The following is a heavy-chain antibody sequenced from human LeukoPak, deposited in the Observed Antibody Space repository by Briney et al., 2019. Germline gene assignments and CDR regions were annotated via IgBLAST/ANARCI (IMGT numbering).Heavy chain of an antibody. Sequence: ASVKVSCKASGYTFTDYYIHWVRQAPGQGLEWMGWISPNTFDTKYAQKFQGRVTMTRDTSISTAYMELSRPRSDDTAVYYCARDLTINDAFDIWGQGTMVTVSS. CDR1: GYTFTDYY. CDR3: ARDLTINDAFDI. CDR2: ISPNTFDT. D-gene: IGHD3-3*01. V-gene: IGHV1-2*02. J-gene: IGHJ3*02.